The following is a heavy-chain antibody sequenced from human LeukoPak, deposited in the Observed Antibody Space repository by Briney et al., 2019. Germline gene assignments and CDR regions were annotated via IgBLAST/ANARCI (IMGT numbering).Heavy chain of an antibody. CDR1: GASISSSY. CDR2: IYSSGST. CDR3: ARDPAVGANGDYYNYGMDV. V-gene: IGHV4-4*07. Sequence: SETLALTCTVSGASISSSYWSWIRKPAGKGLEWIGRIYSSGSTSYNPSLKSRVTMSLDMSKNQFSLRLSSVTAADTAVYFCARDPAVGANGDYYNYGMDVWGQGTTVLVSS. J-gene: IGHJ6*02. D-gene: IGHD3-16*01.